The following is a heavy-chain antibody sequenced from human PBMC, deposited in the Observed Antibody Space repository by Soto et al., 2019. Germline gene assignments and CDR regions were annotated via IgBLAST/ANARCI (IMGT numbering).Heavy chain of an antibody. Sequence: GGSLRLSCAASGITFDDYAMHWVRRAPGKGLEWVSGISWNSGSIGYADSVKGRFTISRDNAKNSLYLQMNSLRAEDTALYYCAKVAYYYDSSGYYDAFGIWGQGTMVTVSS. V-gene: IGHV3-9*01. CDR1: GITFDDYA. J-gene: IGHJ3*02. CDR3: AKVAYYYDSSGYYDAFGI. CDR2: ISWNSGSI. D-gene: IGHD3-22*01.